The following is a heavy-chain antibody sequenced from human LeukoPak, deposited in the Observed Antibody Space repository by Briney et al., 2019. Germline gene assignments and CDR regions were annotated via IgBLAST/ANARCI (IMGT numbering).Heavy chain of an antibody. CDR1: GFTFDDYA. V-gene: IGHV3-9*01. D-gene: IGHD4-17*01. Sequence: GGSLRLSCAASGFTFDDYAMHWVRQAPGKGLEWVSGISWNSGSIGYADSVKGRFTISRDNAKNSLYLQMNSLRAEDTALYYCAKAYGDYAPYYFDYWGQGTLVTVSS. J-gene: IGHJ4*02. CDR2: ISWNSGSI. CDR3: AKAYGDYAPYYFDY.